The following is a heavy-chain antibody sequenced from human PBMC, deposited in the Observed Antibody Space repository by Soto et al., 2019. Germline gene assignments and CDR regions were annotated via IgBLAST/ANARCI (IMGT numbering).Heavy chain of an antibody. CDR3: ARHGGCYFDY. Sequence: PAETLSLTCAVHGGSFSGYYWGWIRQPPGRGLEWIGEIGHSGYTIYNPSLEGRVTISEDSSNNQFSLKLNSVTAADTAVYFCARHGGCYFDYWGQGAPVTVSS. D-gene: IGHD3-16*01. V-gene: IGHV4-34*01. J-gene: IGHJ4*02. CDR2: IGHSGYT. CDR1: GGSFSGYY.